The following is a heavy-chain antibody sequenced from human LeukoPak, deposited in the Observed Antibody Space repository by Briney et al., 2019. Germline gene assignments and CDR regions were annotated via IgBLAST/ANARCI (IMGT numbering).Heavy chain of an antibody. V-gene: IGHV1-18*01. CDR3: ARTECAWCSFDY. J-gene: IGHJ4*02. CDR1: GFTFTNYG. D-gene: IGHD6-19*01. CDR2: ISAKDGNT. Sequence: ASVKVSCKASGFTFTNYGYSWVRQAPGQGLEWLGWISAKDGNTYYAQHVQGRVTMATDTSTTTAYMDLRSLRSDDTAVYYCARTECAWCSFDYWGQGTLVTVSS.